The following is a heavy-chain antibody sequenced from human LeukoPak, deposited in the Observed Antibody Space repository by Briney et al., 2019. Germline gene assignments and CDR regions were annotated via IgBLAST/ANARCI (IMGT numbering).Heavy chain of an antibody. D-gene: IGHD3-10*01. CDR2: IIPIFGTA. CDR1: GGTFSSYA. CDR3: ARSYYYGSGSYPHDAFDI. J-gene: IGHJ3*02. V-gene: IGHV1-69*13. Sequence: EASVKVSCKASGGTFSSYAISWVRQAPGQGLEWMGGIIPIFGTANYAQKFQGRVTITADESTSTAYMELSSLRSEDTAVYYCARSYYYGSGSYPHDAFDIWGQGTMVTVSS.